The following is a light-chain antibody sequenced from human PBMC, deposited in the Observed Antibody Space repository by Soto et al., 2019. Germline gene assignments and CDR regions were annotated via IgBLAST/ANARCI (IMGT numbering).Light chain of an antibody. J-gene: IGLJ2*01. Sequence: QSALTQPASVSGSPGQSITISCTGTSSDVGGYNYVSWYQQHPDKAPKLMIYDVSNRPSGVPNRFSGSRSGNTASLTISGLQPEDEADYYCSSYTTSRTLVFGGGTKVTVL. CDR3: SSYTTSRTLV. V-gene: IGLV2-14*03. CDR2: DVS. CDR1: SSDVGGYNY.